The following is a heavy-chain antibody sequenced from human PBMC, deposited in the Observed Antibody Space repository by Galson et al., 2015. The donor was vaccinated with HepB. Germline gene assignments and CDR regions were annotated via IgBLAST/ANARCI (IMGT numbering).Heavy chain of an antibody. CDR3: ATDLSLRGYVYYYGMDV. D-gene: IGHD3-10*01. V-gene: IGHV1-24*01. CDR2: FDPEDGET. Sequence: QSGAEVKKPGTSVKVSCKVSGYTLTELSMHWVRQAPGKGLEWMGGFDPEDGETIYAQKFQGRVTMTEDTSTDTAYMELSSLRSEDTAVYYCATDLSLRGYVYYYGMDVWGQGTTVTVSS. CDR1: GYTLTELS. J-gene: IGHJ6*02.